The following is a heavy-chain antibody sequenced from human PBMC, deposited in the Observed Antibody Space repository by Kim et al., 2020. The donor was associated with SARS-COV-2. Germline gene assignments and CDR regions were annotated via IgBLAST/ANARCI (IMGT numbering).Heavy chain of an antibody. Sequence: LKSRVTISVDTSKNQFSLKLSSVTAADTAVYYCARHQSIAAAGPESWFDPWGQGTLVTVSS. V-gene: IGHV4-39*01. CDR3: ARHQSIAAAGPESWFDP. D-gene: IGHD6-13*01. J-gene: IGHJ5*02.